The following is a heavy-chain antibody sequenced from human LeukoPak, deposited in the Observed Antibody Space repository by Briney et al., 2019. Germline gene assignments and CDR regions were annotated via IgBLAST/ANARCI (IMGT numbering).Heavy chain of an antibody. CDR3: ARDERRSGSRNYYYHMDV. D-gene: IGHD3-10*01. CDR1: GGSISSHY. J-gene: IGHJ6*03. V-gene: IGHV4-4*07. CDR2: IYSSGST. Sequence: SETLSLTCTVSGGSISSHYWSWIRQPAGKGLEWIGRIYSSGSTSYNPSLKSRATVSVDTSKNQFSLSLGSVTAADTAVYYCARDERRSGSRNYYYHMDVWGKGTTVTVSS.